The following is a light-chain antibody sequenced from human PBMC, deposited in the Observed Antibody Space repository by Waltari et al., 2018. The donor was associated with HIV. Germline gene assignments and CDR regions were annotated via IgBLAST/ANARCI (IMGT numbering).Light chain of an antibody. CDR3: AAWDDGLNAL. J-gene: IGLJ2*01. V-gene: IGLV1-44*01. Sequence: QSVLTQPPSVSAAPGQKVTISCSGSSSNIGNNYVSWYQQLPGTAPRLLIYNNNQRPSGVPDRFSGSKSGTSASLAISGLQSEDEADYYCAAWDDGLNALFGGGTKLTVL. CDR2: NNN. CDR1: SSNIGNNY.